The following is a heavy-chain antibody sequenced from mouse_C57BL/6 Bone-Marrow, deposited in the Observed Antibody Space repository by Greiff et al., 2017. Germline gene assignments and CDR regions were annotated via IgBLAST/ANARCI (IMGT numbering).Heavy chain of an antibody. CDR3: AREDGNYVRGWFAY. CDR1: GFSLTSYG. V-gene: IGHV2-2*01. CDR2: IWSGGST. J-gene: IGHJ3*01. Sequence: VKLEESGPGLVQPSQSLSITCTVSGFSLTSYGVHWVRQSPGKGLEWLGVIWSGGSTDYNAAFISRLSISKDNSKSQVFFKMNSLQADDTAIYYCAREDGNYVRGWFAYWGQGTLVTVSA. D-gene: IGHD2-1*01.